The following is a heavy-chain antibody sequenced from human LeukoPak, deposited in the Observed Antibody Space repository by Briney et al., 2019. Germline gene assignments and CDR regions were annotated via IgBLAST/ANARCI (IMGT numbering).Heavy chain of an antibody. J-gene: IGHJ1*01. CDR1: GFTFSSYG. CDR2: IWYDGSNK. V-gene: IGHV3-33*06. D-gene: IGHD6-19*01. CDR3: AKGPVAGWVYFQH. Sequence: PGGSLRLSCAASGFTFSSYGMHWVRQAPRKGLEWVAVIWYDGSNKYYADSVKGRFTIFRDNSKNTLYLQMNSLRAEDTAVYYCAKGPVAGWVYFQHWGQGTLVTVSS.